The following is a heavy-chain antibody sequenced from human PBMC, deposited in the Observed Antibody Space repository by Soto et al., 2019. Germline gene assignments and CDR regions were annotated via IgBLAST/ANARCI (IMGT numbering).Heavy chain of an antibody. V-gene: IGHV1-69*01. CDR2: IIPIFGTA. CDR1: GGTFSTYA. Sequence: QVQLVQSGAEVKKPGSSVKVSCKASGGTFSTYAINWVRQAPGQGLEWMGGIIPIFGTAKYAQKFQGRVTITADESTSTAYMELSSLRSEDTAVYYCAREIFGVIISGGRDAFDIWGQGTMVTVSS. CDR3: AREIFGVIISGGRDAFDI. J-gene: IGHJ3*02. D-gene: IGHD3-3*01.